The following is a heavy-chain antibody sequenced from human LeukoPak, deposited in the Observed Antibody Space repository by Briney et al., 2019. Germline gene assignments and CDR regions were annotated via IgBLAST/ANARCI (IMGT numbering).Heavy chain of an antibody. V-gene: IGHV3-23*01. D-gene: IGHD3-3*01. CDR2: ISGSGDST. CDR1: GFTFSSYG. CDR3: AKGSGSYGQDLYY. J-gene: IGHJ4*02. Sequence: GGSLRLSCAASGFTFSSYGMSWVRQAPGKGLEWVAAISGSGDSTYYAEDSVKGRFTISRDNSKNTLYLQMNSLRAEDTAVYYCAKGSGSYGQDLYYWGQGPLVTVSS.